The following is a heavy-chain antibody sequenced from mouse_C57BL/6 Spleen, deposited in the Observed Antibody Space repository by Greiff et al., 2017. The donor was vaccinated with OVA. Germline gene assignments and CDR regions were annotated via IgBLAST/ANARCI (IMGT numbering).Heavy chain of an antibody. D-gene: IGHD2-5*01. CDR2: IDPSDSYT. Sequence: QVQLQQPGAELVMPGASVKLSCKASGYTFTSYWMHWVKQRPGQGLEWIGEIDPSDSYTTYNQKFKGKSTLTVDKSSSTAYMQLSSLTSEDSAVDYCARRSNYEDYAMEYWGQGTSVTVSS. CDR1: GYTFTSYW. J-gene: IGHJ4*01. CDR3: ARRSNYEDYAMEY. V-gene: IGHV1-69*01.